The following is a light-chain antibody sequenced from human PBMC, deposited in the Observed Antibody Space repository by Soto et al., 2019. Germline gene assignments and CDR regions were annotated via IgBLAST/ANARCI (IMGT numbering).Light chain of an antibody. Sequence: EVVMTQSPATLSVSPGERAILSCRAAQSIRSLLAWYQHKPGQAPRLLIYGASTRATAVPARFTGSGSGTEFTLTISSLQSEDFAVYYCQQYNNWPITFGPGTRLEIK. CDR3: QQYNNWPIT. J-gene: IGKJ5*01. V-gene: IGKV3-15*01. CDR2: GAS. CDR1: QSIRSL.